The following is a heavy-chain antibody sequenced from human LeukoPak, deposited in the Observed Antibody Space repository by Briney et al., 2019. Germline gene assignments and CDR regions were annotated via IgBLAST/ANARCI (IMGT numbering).Heavy chain of an antibody. CDR3: ARRGYSYAIDY. Sequence: SETLSHTCTVSGGSISSYYWSWIRQPPGKGLEWIGYIYYSGSTNYSPSLKSRVTISVDTSKNQFSLKLSSVTAADTAVYYCARRGYSYAIDYWGQGTLVTVSS. CDR2: IYYSGST. CDR1: GGSISSYY. V-gene: IGHV4-59*08. D-gene: IGHD5-18*01. J-gene: IGHJ4*02.